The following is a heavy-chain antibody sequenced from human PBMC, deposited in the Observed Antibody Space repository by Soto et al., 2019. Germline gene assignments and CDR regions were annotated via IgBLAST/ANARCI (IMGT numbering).Heavy chain of an antibody. J-gene: IGHJ6*02. CDR2: INHSGST. CDR1: GGSFRGYY. D-gene: IGHD2-15*01. Sequence: QVQLQQWGAGLLKPSETLSLTCAVYGGSFRGYYWSWIRQPQGKGLEWIGEINHSGSTNYNPSLKSRVTISVDTSKNQFSLKLSSVTAADTAVYYCARGRVVVVVAAGYGMDVWGQGTTVTVSS. CDR3: ARGRVVVVVAAGYGMDV. V-gene: IGHV4-34*01.